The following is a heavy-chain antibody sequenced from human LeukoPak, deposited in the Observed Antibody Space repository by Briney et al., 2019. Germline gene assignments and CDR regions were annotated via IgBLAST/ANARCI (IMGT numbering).Heavy chain of an antibody. J-gene: IGHJ2*01. CDR1: GGSISTYY. V-gene: IGHV4-59*08. Sequence: PSETLSLTCTVSGGSISTYYWSWIRQPPGKGLEWIGYVYYSGSTSYNPSLKSRVTISVDTSKNQFSLTLSYVTAADTAVYYCARRRGGDSNRSGDWHFNLWGRGTLVTVSS. CDR2: VYYSGST. D-gene: IGHD2-21*02. CDR3: ARRRGGDSNRSGDWHFNL.